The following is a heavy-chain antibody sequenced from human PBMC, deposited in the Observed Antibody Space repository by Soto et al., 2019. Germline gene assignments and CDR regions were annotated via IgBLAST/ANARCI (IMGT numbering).Heavy chain of an antibody. CDR3: ARQIYDADTGPNFKYYFDS. V-gene: IGHV5-10-1*01. Sequence: PGESLKISCKGSGYSFAGYWITWVRQKPGKGLEWVGRIDPSDSPTYYSPSFRGHVTISVTKSITTVFLQWSSLRASDTAMYYRARQIYDADTGPNFKYYFDSWGQGTPVTVSS. D-gene: IGHD5-18*01. CDR2: IDPSDSPT. J-gene: IGHJ4*02. CDR1: GYSFAGYW.